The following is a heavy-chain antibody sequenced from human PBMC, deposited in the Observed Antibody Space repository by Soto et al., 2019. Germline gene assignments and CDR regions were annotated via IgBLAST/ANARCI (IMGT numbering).Heavy chain of an antibody. CDR2: IYYSGST. CDR1: GGSISSYY. V-gene: IGHV4-59*12. CDR3: ARGGSYHPHDFWGQGTLVTVSSGKLSTFGGVSLDYFDF. J-gene: IGHJ4*02. Sequence: SETLSLTCTVSGGSISSYYWSWIRQPPGKGLEWIGYIYYSGSTDYDPSLKSRVTISVDTSKNQFSLKLNSVTAADTAIYYCARGGSYHPHDFWGQGTLVTVSSGKLSTFGGVSLDYFDFWGQGTQVTVSS. D-gene: IGHD1-26*01.